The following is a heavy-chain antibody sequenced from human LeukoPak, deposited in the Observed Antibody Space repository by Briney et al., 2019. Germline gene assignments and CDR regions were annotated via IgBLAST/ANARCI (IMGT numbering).Heavy chain of an antibody. V-gene: IGHV3-23*01. D-gene: IGHD2-15*01. CDR2: LSVSGDNA. Sequence: GSLRLSCVASRIKLCVYPMTWVRPASGKGLEWVSALSVSGDNAHYADSVKGRFTISRDNSKNTLYLHMNSLRAEDTAIYYCAMDRGYWGQGTLVTVSS. CDR1: RIKLCVYP. CDR3: AMDRGY. J-gene: IGHJ4*02.